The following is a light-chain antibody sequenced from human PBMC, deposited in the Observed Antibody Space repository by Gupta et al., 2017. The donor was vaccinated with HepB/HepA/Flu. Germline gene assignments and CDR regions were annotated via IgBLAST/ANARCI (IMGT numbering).Light chain of an antibody. V-gene: IGKV1-5*03. CDR2: KAS. CDR3: QHYDSHLCN. Sequence: IQMTQSPSTLSASVGDRVTITCRASQNINTWLAWYQQKPGKSPKLLIYKASRLESGVPSRFSGSGSGTEFTLTISSLQPDDFATYYCQHYDSHLCNFGQGTKFEIK. J-gene: IGKJ2*04. CDR1: QNINTW.